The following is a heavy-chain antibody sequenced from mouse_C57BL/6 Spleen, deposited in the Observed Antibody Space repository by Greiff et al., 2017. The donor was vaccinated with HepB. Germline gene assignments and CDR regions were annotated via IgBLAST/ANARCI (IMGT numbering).Heavy chain of an antibody. CDR2: IYPGSGNT. CDR3: ARDLYDGYYAWFAY. CDR1: GYTFTDYY. V-gene: IGHV1-76*01. J-gene: IGHJ3*01. Sequence: VMLVESGAELVRPGASVKLSCKASGYTFTDYYINWVKQRPGQGLEWIARIYPGSGNTYYNEKFKGKATLTAEKSSSTAYMQLSSLTSEDSAVYFCARDLYDGYYAWFAYWGQGTLVTVSA. D-gene: IGHD2-3*01.